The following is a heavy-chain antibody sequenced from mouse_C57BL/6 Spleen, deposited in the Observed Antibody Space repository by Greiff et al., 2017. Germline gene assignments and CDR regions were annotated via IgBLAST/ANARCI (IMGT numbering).Heavy chain of an antibody. CDR2: IHPNSGST. V-gene: IGHV1-64*01. CDR3: ARTGDNPWFAY. CDR1: GYTFTSYW. Sequence: VQLQQPGAELVKPGASVKLSCKASGYTFTSYWMHWVKQRPGQGLEWIGMIHPNSGSTNYNEKFKSKATLTVDKSSSTAYMQLSSLTSEDSAVDYCARTGDNPWFAYWGQGTLVTVSA. D-gene: IGHD1-3*01. J-gene: IGHJ3*01.